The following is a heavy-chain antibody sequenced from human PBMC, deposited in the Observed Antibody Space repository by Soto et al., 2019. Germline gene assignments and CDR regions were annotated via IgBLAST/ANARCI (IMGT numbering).Heavy chain of an antibody. V-gene: IGHV1-2*07. CDR3: ARDMNAPDYSNYFYYYYYGMDV. CDR2: INPNSGGT. CDR1: GYTFTGYD. Sequence: ASVKVSCKASGYTFTGYDMHWVRQAPGQGLEWMGWINPNSGGTNYAHKFQGRVTMTRDTSISTAYMELSRLRSDDTAVYYCARDMNAPDYSNYFYYYYYGMDVWGQGTTVTVSS. J-gene: IGHJ6*02. D-gene: IGHD4-4*01.